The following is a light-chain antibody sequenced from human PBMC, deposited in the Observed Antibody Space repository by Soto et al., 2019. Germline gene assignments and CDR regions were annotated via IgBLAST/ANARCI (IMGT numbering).Light chain of an antibody. CDR1: SSDIGAYDY. J-gene: IGLJ1*01. CDR2: EVS. Sequence: QSALTQPASLSGSPGQSITISCTGTSSDIGAYDYVSWFQQHPGKAPKLMISEVSNRPSGVSNRFSGSKSGNTASLTISGLQAEDEADYYCSSYTSSSTLYVFGTGTKVTVL. CDR3: SSYTSSSTLYV. V-gene: IGLV2-14*01.